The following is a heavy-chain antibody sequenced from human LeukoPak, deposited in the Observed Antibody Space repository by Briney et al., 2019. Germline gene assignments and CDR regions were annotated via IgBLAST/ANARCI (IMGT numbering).Heavy chain of an antibody. CDR3: ARTASPMVRGVIEGNYYYYYGMDV. Sequence: GESLRISCKGSGYSFTSYLISLVRQMAGEGLEWMGRIDPSGSYTHYSPSFQGHVTISADKSISTAYLQWSSLKASDTAMYYCARTASPMVRGVIEGNYYYYYGMDVWGKGTTVTVSS. CDR1: GYSFTSYL. J-gene: IGHJ6*04. V-gene: IGHV5-10-1*01. CDR2: IDPSGSYT. D-gene: IGHD3-10*01.